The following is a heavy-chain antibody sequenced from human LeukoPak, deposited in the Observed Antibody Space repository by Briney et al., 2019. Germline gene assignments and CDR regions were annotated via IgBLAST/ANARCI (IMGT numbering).Heavy chain of an antibody. Sequence: GASVKVSCKASGYTFTSYGISWVRQAPGQGLEWMGWISAYNGNTNYAQKLQGSVTMTTDTSTSTAYMELRSLRSDDTAVYYCARVPMGGLLLFNWFDPWGQGTLVTVSS. J-gene: IGHJ5*02. CDR2: ISAYNGNT. CDR1: GYTFTSYG. V-gene: IGHV1-18*01. CDR3: ARVPMGGLLLFNWFDP. D-gene: IGHD2-15*01.